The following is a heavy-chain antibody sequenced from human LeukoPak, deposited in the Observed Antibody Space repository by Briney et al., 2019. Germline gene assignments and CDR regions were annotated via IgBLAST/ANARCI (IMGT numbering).Heavy chain of an antibody. V-gene: IGHV4-61*02. J-gene: IGHJ6*03. CDR1: GGSISSGSYY. D-gene: IGHD3-3*01. CDR2: IYTSGST. Sequence: SQTLSLTCTVSGGSISSGSYYWSWIRQPPGKGLEWFGRIYTSGSTNYNPSLKSRVTISVDTSKNQFSLKLSSVTAADTATYYCARVVFWSGYYYYYYMDVWGKGTTVTVSS. CDR3: ARVVFWSGYYYYYYMDV.